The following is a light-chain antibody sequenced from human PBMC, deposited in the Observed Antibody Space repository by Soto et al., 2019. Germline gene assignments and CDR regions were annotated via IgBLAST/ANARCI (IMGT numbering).Light chain of an antibody. V-gene: IGLV2-14*01. CDR2: EGS. CDR1: SNDVGGYNY. Sequence: QSALTQPAAVSWSPGQSITMSCTGTSNDVGGYNYVSWYQQHLGKAPKLMIYEGSNRPSGICNRFFGSKSGKAASLTISGLQAEDEAEYYCSSYTTGSTYVFGTGTQLTVL. CDR3: SSYTTGSTYV. J-gene: IGLJ1*01.